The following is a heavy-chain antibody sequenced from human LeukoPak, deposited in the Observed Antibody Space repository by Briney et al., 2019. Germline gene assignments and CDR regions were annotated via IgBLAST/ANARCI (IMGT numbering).Heavy chain of an antibody. J-gene: IGHJ6*03. CDR3: ARDQETFRVGATGYYYMDV. CDR2: IYSGGST. Sequence: PGGSLRLSCAASGVTVSSNYMSWVRQAPGKGLEWVADIYSGGSTYYTDSLKGRFTITRDNSKTTLYLQMNSLRAEATAVYYCARDQETFRVGATGYYYMDVWGKGTTVTVSS. D-gene: IGHD1-26*01. V-gene: IGHV3-53*01. CDR1: GVTVSSNY.